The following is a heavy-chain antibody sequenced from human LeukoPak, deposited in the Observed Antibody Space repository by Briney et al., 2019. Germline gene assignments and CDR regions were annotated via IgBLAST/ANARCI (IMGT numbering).Heavy chain of an antibody. J-gene: IGHJ4*02. CDR2: IKQDGSEK. CDR3: ARVRYGNYFDY. D-gene: IGHD3-16*02. CDR1: GFTFSDSW. Sequence: GGSLRLSCAASGFTFSDSWMSWVRQAPGNGLEWVGNIKQDGSEKDFVDSVKGRFTISRDNAKNSLYLQMNSLRAEDTTVYYCARVRYGNYFDYWGQGTLVTVSS. V-gene: IGHV3-7*04.